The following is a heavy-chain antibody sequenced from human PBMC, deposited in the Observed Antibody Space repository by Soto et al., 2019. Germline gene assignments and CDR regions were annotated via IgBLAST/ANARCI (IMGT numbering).Heavy chain of an antibody. CDR3: AREILTHYGMDV. V-gene: IGHV1-18*01. J-gene: IGHJ6*02. Sequence: ASLKVSCKASGDTFTSYGISFVRQAPGQGLEWMGWISAYNGNTNYAQKLQGRVTMTTDTSTSTAYMELRNLRSDDTAVYYCAREILTHYGMDVWGQGTTVTVSS. CDR2: ISAYNGNT. D-gene: IGHD3-9*01. CDR1: GDTFTSYG.